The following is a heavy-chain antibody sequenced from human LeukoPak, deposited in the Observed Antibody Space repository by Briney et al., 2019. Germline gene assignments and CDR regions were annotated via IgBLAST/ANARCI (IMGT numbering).Heavy chain of an antibody. CDR1: GGSISSGGYS. J-gene: IGHJ5*02. CDR2: IYHSGST. D-gene: IGHD3-10*01. CDR3: ARGARAPLWFGELFGQRYNWFDP. Sequence: SETLSLTCAVSGGSISSGGYSWSWIRQPPGKGLEWIGYIYHSGSTYYNPSLKSRVTISVDTSKNQFSLKLSSVTAADTAVYYCARGARAPLWFGELFGQRYNWFDPWGQGTLVTVSS. V-gene: IGHV4-30-2*01.